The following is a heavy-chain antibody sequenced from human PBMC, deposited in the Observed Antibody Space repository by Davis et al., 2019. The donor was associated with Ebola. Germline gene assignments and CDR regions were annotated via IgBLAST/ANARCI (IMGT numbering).Heavy chain of an antibody. CDR1: GGSFSSSTYY. Sequence: MPSETLSLTCTVSGGSFSSSTYYWGWIRQPPGRGLEWIGSISYSGTTHYNPSLKSRVTISVDTSKNQFSLKLSSVTAADTAVYYCARTGYSYGSYYYYGMDVWGKGTTVTVSS. CDR3: ARTGYSYGSYYYYGMDV. V-gene: IGHV4-39*07. CDR2: ISYSGTT. J-gene: IGHJ6*04. D-gene: IGHD5-18*01.